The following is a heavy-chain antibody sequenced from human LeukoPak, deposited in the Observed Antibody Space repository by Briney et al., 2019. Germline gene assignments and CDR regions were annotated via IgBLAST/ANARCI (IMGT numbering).Heavy chain of an antibody. V-gene: IGHV4-4*02. CDR1: GGSISSSNW. Sequence: SGTLSPTCAVSGGSISSSNWWSWVRQPPGKGLEWIGEIYHSGSTNYNPSLKSRVTISVDKSKNQFSLKLSSVTAADTAVYYCARTTPTDYDILTGYYKEYNWFDPWGQGTLVTVSS. CDR3: ARTTPTDYDILTGYYKEYNWFDP. CDR2: IYHSGST. D-gene: IGHD3-9*01. J-gene: IGHJ5*02.